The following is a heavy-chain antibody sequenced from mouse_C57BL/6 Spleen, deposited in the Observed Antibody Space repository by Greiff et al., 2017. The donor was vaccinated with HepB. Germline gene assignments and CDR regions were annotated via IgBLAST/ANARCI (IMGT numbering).Heavy chain of an antibody. J-gene: IGHJ3*01. V-gene: IGHV1-81*01. Sequence: QVQLQQSGAELARPGASVKLSCKASGYTFTSYGISWVKQRTGQGLEWIGEIYPRSGNTYYNEKFKGKATLTADKSSSTAYMELRSLTSEDSAVYFCARYPWEVGFAYWGQGTLVTVSA. CDR3: ARYPWEVGFAY. CDR1: GYTFTSYG. D-gene: IGHD4-1*01. CDR2: IYPRSGNT.